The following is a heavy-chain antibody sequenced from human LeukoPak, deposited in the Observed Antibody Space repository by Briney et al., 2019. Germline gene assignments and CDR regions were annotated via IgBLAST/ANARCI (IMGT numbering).Heavy chain of an antibody. CDR2: ISSSGSTI. Sequence: GGSLRLSCAASGFTFSSYEMNWVRQAPGKGLEWVSYISSSGSTIYYADSVKGRFTISRDNAKNSLYLQMNSLRAEDTAVYYCARGLRRGYSYGYFDYWGQGTLVTVSS. J-gene: IGHJ4*02. CDR3: ARGLRRGYSYGYFDY. D-gene: IGHD5-18*01. V-gene: IGHV3-48*03. CDR1: GFTFSSYE.